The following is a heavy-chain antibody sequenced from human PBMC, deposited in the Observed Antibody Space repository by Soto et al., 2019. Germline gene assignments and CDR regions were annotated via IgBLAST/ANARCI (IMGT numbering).Heavy chain of an antibody. J-gene: IGHJ4*02. Sequence: GASVKVSCKASGYTFTGHYMHWVRQAPGQGLEWMGWINPNSGGTNYAQKFQGWVTMTRDTSISTAYMELSRLRSDDTAVYYCARDRAGTRIDYWGQGTLVTVSS. V-gene: IGHV1-2*04. D-gene: IGHD6-13*01. CDR2: INPNSGGT. CDR3: ARDRAGTRIDY. CDR1: GYTFTGHY.